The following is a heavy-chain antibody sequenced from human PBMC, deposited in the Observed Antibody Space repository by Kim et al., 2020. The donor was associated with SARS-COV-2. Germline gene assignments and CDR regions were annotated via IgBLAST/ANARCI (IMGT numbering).Heavy chain of an antibody. J-gene: IGHJ6*01. CDR2: IYYSGST. CDR1: GGSISSSSYY. CDR3: ARIPAAIHYYYGMDV. Sequence: SETLSLTCTVSGGSISSSSYYWGWIRQPPGKGLEWIGSIYYSGSTYYNPSLKSRVTISVDTSKNQFSLKLSSVTAADTAVYYCARIPAAIHYYYGMDVWG. D-gene: IGHD2-2*01. V-gene: IGHV4-39*01.